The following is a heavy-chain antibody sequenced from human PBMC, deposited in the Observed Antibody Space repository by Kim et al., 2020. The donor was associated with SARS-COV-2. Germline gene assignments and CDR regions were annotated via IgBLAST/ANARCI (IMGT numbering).Heavy chain of an antibody. J-gene: IGHJ6*02. Sequence: ASVKVSCKASGYTFTSYGISWARQAPGQGLEWMGWISAYNGNTNYAQKLQGRVTMTTDTSTSTAYMELRSLRSDDTAVYYCARDPMYYDILTGYTTPDYYGMDVWGQGTTVTVSS. CDR3: ARDPMYYDILTGYTTPDYYGMDV. V-gene: IGHV1-18*01. CDR2: ISAYNGNT. D-gene: IGHD3-9*01. CDR1: GYTFTSYG.